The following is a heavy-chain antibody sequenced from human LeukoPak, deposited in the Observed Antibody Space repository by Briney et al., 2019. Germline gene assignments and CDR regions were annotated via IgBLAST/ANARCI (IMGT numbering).Heavy chain of an antibody. Sequence: SETLSLTCTVAGGSISGSSYYWGWIRQPPGKGLEWIGSISYSGSTYYNPSLKSRVTISVDKSKNQFSLKLSSVTAADTAVYYCATAMVTFYYFDYWGQGTLVTVSS. D-gene: IGHD5-18*01. CDR3: ATAMVTFYYFDY. CDR2: ISYSGST. J-gene: IGHJ4*02. CDR1: GGSISGSSYY. V-gene: IGHV4-39*07.